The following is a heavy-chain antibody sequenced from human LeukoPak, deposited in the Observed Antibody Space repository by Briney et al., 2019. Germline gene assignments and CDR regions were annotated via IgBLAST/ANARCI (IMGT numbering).Heavy chain of an antibody. Sequence: ASVKVSCKASGYTFTSYDINWVRQATGQGLEWMGWMNPNRGNTDYAQKFQGRVTMTRNTSISTAYMELSSLRSEDTAVYYCARVMQRSSWWGYYYDSSGYPTGGFDYWGQGTLVTVSS. V-gene: IGHV1-8*01. J-gene: IGHJ4*02. CDR2: MNPNRGNT. CDR1: GYTFTSYD. D-gene: IGHD3-22*01. CDR3: ARVMQRSSWWGYYYDSSGYPTGGFDY.